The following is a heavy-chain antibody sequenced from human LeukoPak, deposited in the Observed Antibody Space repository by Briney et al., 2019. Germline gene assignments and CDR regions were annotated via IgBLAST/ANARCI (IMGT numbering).Heavy chain of an antibody. V-gene: IGHV4-4*07. CDR3: ARDCSGGSCYTTGRYYYYGMDV. Sequence: SETLSLTCTVSGGSISSYYWSWIRQPAGKGQEWIGRIYTSGSTNYNPSLKSRVTMSVDTSKNQFSLKLSSVTAADTAVYYCARDCSGGSCYTTGRYYYYGMDVWGQGTTVTVSS. CDR2: IYTSGST. J-gene: IGHJ6*02. D-gene: IGHD2-15*01. CDR1: GGSISSYY.